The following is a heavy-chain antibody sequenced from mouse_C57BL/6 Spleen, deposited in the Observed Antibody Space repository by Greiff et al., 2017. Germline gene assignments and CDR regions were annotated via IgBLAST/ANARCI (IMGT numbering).Heavy chain of an antibody. CDR2: FYPGSGSI. CDR3: ARHEEDDGYFAY. J-gene: IGHJ3*01. Sequence: QVQLQQSGAELVKPGASVKLSCKASGYTFTEYTIHWVKQRPGQGLEWIGWFYPGSGSIKYNEKFKGKATLTADKSTSTVYMELSRLTSEDSAVYFCARHEEDDGYFAYWGQGTMVTVSA. V-gene: IGHV1-62-2*01. D-gene: IGHD2-3*01. CDR1: GYTFTEYT.